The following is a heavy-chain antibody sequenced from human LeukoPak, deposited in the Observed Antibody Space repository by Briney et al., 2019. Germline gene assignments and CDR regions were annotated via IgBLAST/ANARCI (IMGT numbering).Heavy chain of an antibody. V-gene: IGHV3-48*01. CDR3: ARWLVGALKPGAFDV. CDR2: VRHDSSDI. D-gene: IGHD1-26*01. CDR1: GFTFNIYS. J-gene: IGHJ3*01. Sequence: GGSRRPSFAPSGFTFNIYSMNGFRRAPGKGREWFSFVRHDSSDIYYADSVRGRFTISRDNAYNSLHLQMNSLRADDTAVYYCARWLVGALKPGAFDVWGQGTMVTVSS.